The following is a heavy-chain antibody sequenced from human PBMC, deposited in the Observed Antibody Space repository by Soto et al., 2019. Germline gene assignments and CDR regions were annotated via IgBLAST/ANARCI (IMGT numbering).Heavy chain of an antibody. Sequence: PSETLSLTCTFSGGSISSSGYYWGWIRQPPGKGLEWIGNIFYSGNTYYNPSLKSRVTISVDTSDNQFSLKLSSVTAADTAVYYCARRNPQREYFDGYFYTWGLGTLVTVSS. CDR2: IFYSGNT. CDR3: ARRNPQREYFDGYFYT. J-gene: IGHJ4*02. V-gene: IGHV4-39*01. CDR1: GGSISSSGYY. D-gene: IGHD3-9*01.